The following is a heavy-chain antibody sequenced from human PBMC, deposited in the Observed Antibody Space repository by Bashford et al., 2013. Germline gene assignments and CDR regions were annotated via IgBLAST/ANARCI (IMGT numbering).Heavy chain of an antibody. Sequence: GSLRLSCAASGFTFSSYAMSWVRQAPGKGLEWVSGISGYDSTTNYADSVKGRFTISRDNSKNTLYLQMNSLRAEDTAVYYCAKGLTLLVVLYIWGRRDEWSPSPQ. D-gene: IGHD2-15*01. CDR3: AKGLTLLVVLYI. CDR1: GFTFSSYA. CDR2: ISGYDSTT. J-gene: IGHJ3*02. V-gene: IGHV3-23*01.